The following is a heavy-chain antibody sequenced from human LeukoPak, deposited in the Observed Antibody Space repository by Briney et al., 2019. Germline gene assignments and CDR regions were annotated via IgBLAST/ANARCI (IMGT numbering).Heavy chain of an antibody. Sequence: GSSVKVSCKASGGTFSSYAISWGRQAPGQGREWMGGIIPIFGTANYAQKFQGRVTITADESTSTAYMELSSLRSEDTAVYYCARGNRIYCSSTSCYVGGWFDPWGQGTLVTVSS. V-gene: IGHV1-69*01. CDR3: ARGNRIYCSSTSCYVGGWFDP. D-gene: IGHD2-2*01. J-gene: IGHJ5*02. CDR2: IIPIFGTA. CDR1: GGTFSSYA.